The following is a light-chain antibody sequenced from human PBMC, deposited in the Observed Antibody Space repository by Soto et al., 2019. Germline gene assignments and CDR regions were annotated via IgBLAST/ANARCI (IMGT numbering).Light chain of an antibody. V-gene: IGLV2-8*01. Sequence: SALTQPPSAAGSPGQSVAISFTGTISDVGGYNYVSWYQQHPGKAPKLMIYEVNKRPSGVPDRFSGSKSGNTASLTVSGLQAEDEADYYCSSYAGSSNVFGTGTKVTVL. CDR3: SSYAGSSNV. J-gene: IGLJ1*01. CDR2: EVN. CDR1: ISDVGGYNY.